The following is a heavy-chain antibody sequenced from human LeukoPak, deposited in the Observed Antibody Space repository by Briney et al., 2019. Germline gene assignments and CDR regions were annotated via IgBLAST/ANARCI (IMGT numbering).Heavy chain of an antibody. CDR3: ATGTGDCTNGVCPDY. J-gene: IGHJ4*02. CDR1: GFTVSSNY. CDR2: ISSSSSYI. D-gene: IGHD2-8*01. Sequence: GGSLRLSCAASGFTVSSNYMTWVRQAPGKGLEWVSSISSSSSYIYYADSVKGRFTISRDNAKNSLYLQMNSLRAEDTAVYYCATGTGDCTNGVCPDYWGQGTLVTVSS. V-gene: IGHV3-21*01.